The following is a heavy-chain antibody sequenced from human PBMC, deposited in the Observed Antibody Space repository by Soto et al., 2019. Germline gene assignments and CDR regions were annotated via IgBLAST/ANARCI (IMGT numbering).Heavy chain of an antibody. D-gene: IGHD2-15*01. J-gene: IGHJ4*02. CDR1: GFTFSSYW. CDR2: INSDGSST. Sequence: GGSLRLSCAASGFTFSSYWMHWVRQAPGKGLVWVSRINSDGSSTSYADSVKGRFTISRDNAKNTLYLQMNSLRAEDTAVYYCATRYCSGGSCYPTLFDYWGQGTLVTVSS. V-gene: IGHV3-74*01. CDR3: ATRYCSGGSCYPTLFDY.